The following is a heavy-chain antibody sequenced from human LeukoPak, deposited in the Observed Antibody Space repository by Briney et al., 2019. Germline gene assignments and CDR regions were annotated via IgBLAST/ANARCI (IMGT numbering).Heavy chain of an antibody. V-gene: IGHV1-69*05. J-gene: IGHJ4*02. CDR3: ARGVAYSSSPSFDY. CDR1: VGTFVSYV. Sequence: SVKVSCKASVGTFVSYVVSSVRQAPGQQLEWLGGIIPIFGIADSAQNFQGRVTNTTEESPSTAYMCLSSPRSDDTHGCHCARGVAYSSSPSFDYWGQGTLVTVSS. D-gene: IGHD6-6*01. CDR2: IIPIFGIA.